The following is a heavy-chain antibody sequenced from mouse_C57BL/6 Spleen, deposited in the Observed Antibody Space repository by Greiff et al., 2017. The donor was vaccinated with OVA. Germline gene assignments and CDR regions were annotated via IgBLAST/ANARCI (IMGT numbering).Heavy chain of an antibody. J-gene: IGHJ2*01. CDR1: GFTFSDSG. D-gene: IGHD2-4*01. Sequence: DVKLVESGGGLLKPGGSLKLSCAASGFTFSDSGMHWVRQAPEKGLEWVAYISSGSSTIYYADTVKGRFPISRDNAKNTLFLQMTSLRSEDTAMYYCARSGGLRRGGDYWGQGTTLTVSS. CDR2: ISSGSSTI. CDR3: ARSGGLRRGGDY. V-gene: IGHV5-17*01.